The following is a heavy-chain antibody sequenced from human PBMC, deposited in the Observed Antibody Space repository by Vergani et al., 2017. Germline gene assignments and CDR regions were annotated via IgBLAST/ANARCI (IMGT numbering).Heavy chain of an antibody. CDR2: IYYSGST. D-gene: IGHD1-26*01. CDR3: ARDRGATRY. CDR1: GGSISSYY. V-gene: IGHV4-59*01. Sequence: QVQLQESGPGLVKPSGTLSLTCTVSGGSISSYYWSWIRQPPGKGLEWIGYIYYSGSTNYNPSLKSRVTISVDTSKNQFSLKLSSVTAADTAVYYCARDRGATRYWGQGTLVTVSS. J-gene: IGHJ4*02.